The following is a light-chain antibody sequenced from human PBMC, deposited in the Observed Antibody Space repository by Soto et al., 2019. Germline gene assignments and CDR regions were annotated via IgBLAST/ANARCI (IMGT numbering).Light chain of an antibody. CDR2: GAS. V-gene: IGKV3-20*01. Sequence: EIVRTQSPATLSLSPGERATLSCRASQSVSNNYLAWYKQKPGQAPRLLSYGASNRATGIPDRFSGSGSGTDFTLTISSLEPDDFETYYCQHYNSYSEAFGQGTKVDIK. CDR1: QSVSNNY. CDR3: QHYNSYSEA. J-gene: IGKJ1*01.